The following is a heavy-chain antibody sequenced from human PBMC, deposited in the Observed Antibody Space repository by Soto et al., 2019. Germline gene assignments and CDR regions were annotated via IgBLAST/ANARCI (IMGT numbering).Heavy chain of an antibody. Sequence: PGESLKISCNGSGYSFTIYWSGWVRQMPGKGLEWMGIIYPGDSDTRYSPSFQGQVTISADKSISTAYLQWSSLKASDTAMYYCARLLGPITIFGVVAAPNWFDPWGQGTLVTVSS. CDR3: ARLLGPITIFGVVAAPNWFDP. J-gene: IGHJ5*02. V-gene: IGHV5-51*01. CDR2: IYPGDSDT. CDR1: GYSFTIYW. D-gene: IGHD3-3*01.